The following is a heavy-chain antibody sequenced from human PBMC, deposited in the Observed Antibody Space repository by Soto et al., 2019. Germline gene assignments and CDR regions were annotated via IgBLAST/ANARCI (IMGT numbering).Heavy chain of an antibody. CDR1: GFTFSNYA. CDR3: AKATSRTVFGVDSPVDS. Sequence: EVQLLESGGGFLQPGGSLRLSCAASGFTFSNYALSWVRQAPGKGLEWVSTISGSGGNTYYADSVRGRFTSSRDNSQNMMFPQMSSLRAEDTALYYCAKATSRTVFGVDSPVDSWGEGTPVTVSS. V-gene: IGHV3-23*01. J-gene: IGHJ4*02. D-gene: IGHD3-3*01. CDR2: ISGSGGNT.